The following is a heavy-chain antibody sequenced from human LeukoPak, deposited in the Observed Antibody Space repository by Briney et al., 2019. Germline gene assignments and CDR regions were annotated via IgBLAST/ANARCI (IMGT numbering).Heavy chain of an antibody. D-gene: IGHD3-10*01. CDR3: ARDYGSGSYSSEFDY. Sequence: GASVKVSRKASGYTFTGYYMNWVRQAPGQGLEWMGWINPNSGATNYAQKFQGRVTMTRDTSISTTYMELSRLRSDDTAVYYCARDYGSGSYSSEFDYWGQGTLVTVSS. V-gene: IGHV1-2*02. J-gene: IGHJ4*02. CDR2: INPNSGAT. CDR1: GYTFTGYY.